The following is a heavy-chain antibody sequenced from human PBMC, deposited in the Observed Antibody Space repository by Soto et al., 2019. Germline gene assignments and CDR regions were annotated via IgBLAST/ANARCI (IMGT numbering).Heavy chain of an antibody. J-gene: IGHJ5*02. Sequence: VKVSCKASGYTFTSYGISWLLQAPGQGLEWMGWISAYNGNTNYAQKLQGRVTMTTDTSTSTAYMELRSLRSDDTAVYYCARGSRYYDFWSGYYKGADWFDPWGQGTLVTVSS. CDR1: GYTFTSYG. CDR3: ARGSRYYDFWSGYYKGADWFDP. V-gene: IGHV1-18*01. CDR2: ISAYNGNT. D-gene: IGHD3-3*01.